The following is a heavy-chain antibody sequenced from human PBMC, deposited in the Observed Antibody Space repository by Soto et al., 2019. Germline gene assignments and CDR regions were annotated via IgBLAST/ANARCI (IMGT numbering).Heavy chain of an antibody. D-gene: IGHD7-27*01. CDR2: ISSSSSYT. V-gene: IGHV3-11*05. CDR1: GFTFSDYY. CDR3: AKEWSDARTRENWGLVDY. Sequence: PGGSLRLSCVASGFTFSDYYMSWIRQAPGKGLEWVSYISSSSSYTNYADSVKGRFTISRDNAKNTLYLQMNSLRAEDTAVYYCAKEWSDARTRENWGLVDYWGEGALVTVSS. J-gene: IGHJ4*02.